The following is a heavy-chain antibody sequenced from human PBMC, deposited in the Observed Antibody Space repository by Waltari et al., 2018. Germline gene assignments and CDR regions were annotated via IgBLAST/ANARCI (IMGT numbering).Heavy chain of an antibody. CDR3: ARDNSWTYDY. V-gene: IGHV3-72*01. Sequence: EVQLVASGGGLVQPGGSLRLSCEASGFDLRGYCIDWVRHTPGKGLEWVGRVRTKSYSYSADYAASVKDRFILSRDDSKNSVYLQMSGLKTEDTAIYYCARDNSWTYDYWGQGTLVTVSP. D-gene: IGHD3-3*01. J-gene: IGHJ4*02. CDR1: GFDLRGYC. CDR2: VRTKSYSYSA.